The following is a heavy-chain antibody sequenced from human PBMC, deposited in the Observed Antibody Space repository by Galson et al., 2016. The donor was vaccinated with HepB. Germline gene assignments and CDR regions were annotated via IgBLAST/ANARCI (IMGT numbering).Heavy chain of an antibody. V-gene: IGHV3-7*01. D-gene: IGHD2/OR15-2a*01. CDR2: IKQDGSEK. CDR1: GFSLSSYW. CDR3: ARGGRILWDGMDV. J-gene: IGHJ6*02. Sequence: SLRLSCAASGFSLSSYWMSWVRQAPGRGREWVANIKQDGSEKYYVDSVKGRFTISRDDAKNSVYLQMNSLRAEDTALYYCARGGRILWDGMDVWGQGTTVTVSS.